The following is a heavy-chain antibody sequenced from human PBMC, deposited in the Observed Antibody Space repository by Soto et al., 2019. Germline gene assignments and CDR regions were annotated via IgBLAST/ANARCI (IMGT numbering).Heavy chain of an antibody. D-gene: IGHD1-1*01. CDR3: ARDKGTTCLET. J-gene: IGHJ5*02. V-gene: IGHV3-33*01. CDR2: IWSDGSKE. Sequence: QAQLVESGGGVVQPGRSLRLSCAASGLPFSASGMHWVRQAPGKGLEWVAMIWSDGSKEYYADSVKGRFTITRDNSKNMIFLQMDSLRAEGTAVYYCARDKGTTCLETWGQGNMVTVSS. CDR1: GLPFSASG.